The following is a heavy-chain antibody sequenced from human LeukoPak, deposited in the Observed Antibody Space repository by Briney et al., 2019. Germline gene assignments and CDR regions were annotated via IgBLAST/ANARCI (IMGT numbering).Heavy chain of an antibody. D-gene: IGHD3-22*01. CDR2: IYYSGST. V-gene: IGHV4-59*01. J-gene: IGHJ4*02. CDR1: GGSIRSYY. Sequence: SETLPLTCTVSGGSIRSYYWSWIRQPPGKGLEWIGYIYYSGSTNYNPSLKSRVTISVDTSKNQFSLKLSSVTAADTAVYYCARVGYDSSGYLYYFDYWGQGTLVTVSS. CDR3: ARVGYDSSGYLYYFDY.